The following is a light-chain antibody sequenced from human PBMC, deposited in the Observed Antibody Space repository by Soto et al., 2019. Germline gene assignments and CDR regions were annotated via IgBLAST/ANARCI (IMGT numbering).Light chain of an antibody. CDR1: SGDVGLYDY. J-gene: IGLJ1*01. V-gene: IGLV2-14*03. CDR2: DVS. CDR3: SSFTSSSTFV. Sequence: QSALAQPASMSGSPGQSISISCTGTSGDVGLYDYVSWFQQQHPGKAPKLLIYDVSNWPSGVSDRFSGSKSGNTASLTISGLRTEDEADYYCSSFTSSSTFVFGTGTKLTVL.